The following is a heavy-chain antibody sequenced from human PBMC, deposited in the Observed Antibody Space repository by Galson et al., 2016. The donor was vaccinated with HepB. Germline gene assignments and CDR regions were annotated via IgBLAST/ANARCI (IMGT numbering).Heavy chain of an antibody. CDR3: ASRLYHLGPP. CDR2: ISSAGTSI. CDR1: GFTFSSYG. Sequence: SLRLSCAASGFTFSSYGMHWVRQAPGRGLEWISYISSAGTSIDYADSVKGRFTISRDNAEKSLYLQMNRLRAEDTAVYYCASRLYHLGPPWGQGTLVTVSS. V-gene: IGHV3-48*04. J-gene: IGHJ4*02. D-gene: IGHD3-16*01.